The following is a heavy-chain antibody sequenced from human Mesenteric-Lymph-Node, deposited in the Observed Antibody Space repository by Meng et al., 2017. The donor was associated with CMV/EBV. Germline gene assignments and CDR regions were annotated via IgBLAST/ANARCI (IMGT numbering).Heavy chain of an antibody. Sequence: GESLKISCAASGFTFSNNAMGWVRQAPGKGLEWVSSISGGGDYSYYVDSVKGRFTLSRDNSKNTLYLQMNSLRTEDTALYYCASHGRLFGSSNWGQGTLVTVSS. V-gene: IGHV3-23*01. D-gene: IGHD6-6*01. CDR3: ASHGRLFGSSN. CDR2: ISGGGDYS. J-gene: IGHJ4*02. CDR1: GFTFSNNA.